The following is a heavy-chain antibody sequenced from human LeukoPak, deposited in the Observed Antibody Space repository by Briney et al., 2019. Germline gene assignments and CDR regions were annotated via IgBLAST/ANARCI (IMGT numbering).Heavy chain of an antibody. Sequence: ASVKVSCKASGGTFSSYAISWVRQAPGQGLEWMGRIIPILGTANYAQKFQGRVTITADESTSTAYMELSSLRSEDTAVYYCARGAAAGTLHWFDPWGQGTLVTVSS. CDR3: ARGAAAGTLHWFDP. D-gene: IGHD6-13*01. CDR1: GGTFSSYA. V-gene: IGHV1-69*11. CDR2: IIPILGTA. J-gene: IGHJ5*02.